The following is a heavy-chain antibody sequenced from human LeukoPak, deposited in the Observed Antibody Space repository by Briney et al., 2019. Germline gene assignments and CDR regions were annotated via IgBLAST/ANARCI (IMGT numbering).Heavy chain of an antibody. CDR2: INPNSGGT. CDR3: ARDRLEYYYDSSGSASPFDY. V-gene: IGHV1-2*06. CDR1: GYTFTGYY. Sequence: ASVKVSCKASGYTFTGYYMHWVRQAPAQGLEWMGRINPNSGGTNYAQKFQGRVTMTRDTSISTAYMELSRLRSDDTAVYYCARDRLEYYYDSSGSASPFDYWGQGTLVTVSS. D-gene: IGHD3-22*01. J-gene: IGHJ4*02.